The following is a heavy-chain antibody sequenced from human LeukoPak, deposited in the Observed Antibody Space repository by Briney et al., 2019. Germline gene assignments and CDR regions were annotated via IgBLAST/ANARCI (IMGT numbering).Heavy chain of an antibody. J-gene: IGHJ4*02. CDR1: GFTFSNYA. V-gene: IGHV3-23*01. Sequence: PGGSLRLSCAASGFTFSNYAMSWVRQAAGRGLEWVSTISSRGDSTHDADSVKGRFTISRDNAKNSLYLQMSSLRAEDTAVYYCTTYGRDGYRGYYWGQGTLVTVSS. CDR3: TTYGRDGYRGYY. CDR2: ISSRGDST. D-gene: IGHD5-24*01.